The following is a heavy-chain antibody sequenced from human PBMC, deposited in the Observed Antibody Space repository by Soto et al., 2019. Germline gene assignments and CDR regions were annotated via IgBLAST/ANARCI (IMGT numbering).Heavy chain of an antibody. J-gene: IGHJ4*02. CDR3: ASQAYCGGDCYWGHFDY. D-gene: IGHD2-21*02. CDR2: IYYSGST. CDR1: GGSISSYY. Sequence: SETLSLTCTVSGGSISSYYWSWIRQPPGKGLEWIGYIYYSGSTNYNPSLKSRVTISVDTSKNQFSLKLSSVTAADTAVYYCASQAYCGGDCYWGHFDYWGQGTLVTVSS. V-gene: IGHV4-59*01.